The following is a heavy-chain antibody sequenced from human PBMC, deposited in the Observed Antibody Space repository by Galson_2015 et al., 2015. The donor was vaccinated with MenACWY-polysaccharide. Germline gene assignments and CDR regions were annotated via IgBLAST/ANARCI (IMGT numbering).Heavy chain of an antibody. V-gene: IGHV3-48*02. J-gene: IGHJ4*02. CDR1: RFTISTYS. Sequence: SLRLSCAASRFTISTYSMNWVRQAPGRGLEWVSHLNSGGSAVVYADSVKGRFTISRDNAKNSLYLQMNSLRDEDTAVYYCARDAWFGDLKYFFDYWGQGTLVTVSS. CDR3: ARDAWFGDLKYFFDY. D-gene: IGHD3-10*01. CDR2: LNSGGSAV.